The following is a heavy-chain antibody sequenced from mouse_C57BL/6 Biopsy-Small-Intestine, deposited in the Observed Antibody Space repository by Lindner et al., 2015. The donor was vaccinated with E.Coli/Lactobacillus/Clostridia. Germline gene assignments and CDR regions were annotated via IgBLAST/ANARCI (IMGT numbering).Heavy chain of an antibody. D-gene: IGHD2-4*01. Sequence: QLQESGPELVKPGASVKISCKASGYAFSSSWMNWVKQRPGKGLEWIGRIYPGDGDTNYNGKFKGKATLTVDQSSSTAYMQLNSLTSEDSAVYYCARRRGLRRGYYAMDYWGQGTSVTVSS. CDR2: IYPGDGDT. J-gene: IGHJ4*01. CDR1: GYAFSSSW. V-gene: IGHV1-82*01. CDR3: ARRRGLRRGYYAMDY.